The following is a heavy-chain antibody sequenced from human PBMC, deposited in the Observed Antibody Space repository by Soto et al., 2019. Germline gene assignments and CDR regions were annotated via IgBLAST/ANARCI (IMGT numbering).Heavy chain of an antibody. Sequence: EMQLLESGGGLVQPGGSLRLSCVVSGFSFSTYGVTWVRQAPGKGLEWVCGVRGGSGVTHYTDSVKGRFTISGDDSKNTVYLQMHSLRGEDTAVYYCTRWNGDGDLWGQGTLVTVSS. CDR2: VRGGSGVT. CDR1: GFSFSTYG. D-gene: IGHD1-1*01. V-gene: IGHV3-23*01. CDR3: TRWNGDGDL. J-gene: IGHJ5*02.